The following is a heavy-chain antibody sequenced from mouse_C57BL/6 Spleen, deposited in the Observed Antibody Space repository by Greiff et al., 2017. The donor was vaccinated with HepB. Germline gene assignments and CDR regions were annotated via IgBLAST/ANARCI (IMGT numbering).Heavy chain of an antibody. CDR1: GYTFTDHT. D-gene: IGHD1-1*01. CDR3: AKITTVVARDWYFDV. Sequence: VQLQQSDAELVKPGASVKISCKVSGYTFTDHTIHWMKQRPEQGLEWIGYIYPRDGSTKYNEKFKGKATLTADKSSSTAYMQLNSLTSEDSAVYFCAKITTVVARDWYFDVWGTGTTVTVSS. CDR2: IYPRDGST. J-gene: IGHJ1*03. V-gene: IGHV1-78*01.